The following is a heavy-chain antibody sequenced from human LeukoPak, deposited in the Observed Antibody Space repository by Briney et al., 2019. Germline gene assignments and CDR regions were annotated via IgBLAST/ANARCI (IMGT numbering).Heavy chain of an antibody. CDR1: GYTFTSYA. V-gene: IGHV1-3*01. J-gene: IGHJ4*02. CDR3: ARDLELRPPFDY. CDR2: INAGNGNT. Sequence: ASVKVSCKASGYTFTSYAMHWVRQAPGQSLEWMGWINAGNGNTKYSQKFQGRVTMTTDTSTSTAYMELRSLRSDDTAVYYCARDLELRPPFDYWGQGTLVTVSS. D-gene: IGHD1-7*01.